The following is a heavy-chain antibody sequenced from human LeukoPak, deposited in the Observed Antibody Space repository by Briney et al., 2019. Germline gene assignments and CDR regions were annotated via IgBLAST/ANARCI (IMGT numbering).Heavy chain of an antibody. Sequence: GGSLRLSCAASGFTFSSYAMSWVRQAPGKGLVWVSRINSDGSTTSYADSVKGRFTISRDNAKNTLYLQMNSLRAEDTAVYYCARVGGGWAFDIWGQGTMVTVSS. CDR3: ARVGGGWAFDI. CDR1: GFTFSSYA. CDR2: INSDGSTT. J-gene: IGHJ3*02. V-gene: IGHV3-74*01. D-gene: IGHD2-15*01.